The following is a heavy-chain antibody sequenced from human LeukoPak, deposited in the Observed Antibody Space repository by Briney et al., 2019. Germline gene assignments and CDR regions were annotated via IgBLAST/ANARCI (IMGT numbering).Heavy chain of an antibody. CDR3: TTALQWELDRGGRHFDY. CDR2: IKSKTDGGTT. Sequence: GGSLRLSCAASGFTFSNAWMSWVRQAPGKGLEWVGRIKSKTDGGTTDYAAPVKGRFTISRDDSKNTLYLQMNSLKTEDTAVYYCTTALQWELDRGGRHFDYWGQGTLVTVSS. D-gene: IGHD1-26*01. CDR1: GFTFSNAW. J-gene: IGHJ4*02. V-gene: IGHV3-15*01.